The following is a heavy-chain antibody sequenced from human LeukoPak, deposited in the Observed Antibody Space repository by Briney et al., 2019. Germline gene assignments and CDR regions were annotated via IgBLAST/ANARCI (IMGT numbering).Heavy chain of an antibody. CDR2: ISGSGGST. Sequence: PGGSLRLSCAASGFTFSSYSMNWVRQAPGKGLEWVSAISGSGGSTYYADSVKGRFTISRDNSKNTLYLQMNSLRAEDTAVYYCAKDLPAAGMLGFYSDYWGQGTLVTVSS. V-gene: IGHV3-23*01. CDR1: GFTFSSYS. D-gene: IGHD6-13*01. CDR3: AKDLPAAGMLGFYSDY. J-gene: IGHJ4*02.